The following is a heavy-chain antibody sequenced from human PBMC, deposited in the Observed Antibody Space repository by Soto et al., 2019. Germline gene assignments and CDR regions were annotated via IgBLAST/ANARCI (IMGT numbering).Heavy chain of an antibody. CDR3: ARDRHTDH. CDR2: ITGDTHEA. J-gene: IGHJ5*02. CDR1: GYTFDRYA. V-gene: IGHV1-18*01. Sequence: QVQLMQSGAEVKKPGASVTVSCKASGYTFDRYAMSWLRQAPGQGLEWMGWITGDTHEATYAQKFQGRVSLTRDRSTTTAYMELRSLRYDDTAVYYCARDRHTDHWGQGTLVSVSS.